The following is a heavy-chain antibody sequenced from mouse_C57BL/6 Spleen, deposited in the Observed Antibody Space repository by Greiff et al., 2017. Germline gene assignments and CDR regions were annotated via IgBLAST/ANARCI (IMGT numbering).Heavy chain of an antibody. CDR2: IDPENGDT. Sequence: EVQLQQSGAELVRPGASVTLSCTASGFNIKDDYMHWVKQRPEQGLEWIGWIDPENGDTEYASKFQGKATITADTSSNTAYLQLSSLTSEDTADYYCTTRGGDYWGQGTSVTVSS. CDR3: TTRGGDY. V-gene: IGHV14-4*01. J-gene: IGHJ4*01. CDR1: GFNIKDDY.